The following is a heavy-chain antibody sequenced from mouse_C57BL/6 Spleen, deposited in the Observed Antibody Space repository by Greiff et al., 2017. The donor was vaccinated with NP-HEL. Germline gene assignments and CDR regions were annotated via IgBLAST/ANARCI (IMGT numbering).Heavy chain of an antibody. D-gene: IGHD2-4*01. V-gene: IGHV5-4*03. Sequence: DVKLVESGGGLVKPGGSLKLSCAASGFTFSSYAMSWVRQTPEKRLEWVATISDGGSYTYYPDNVKGRFTISRDNAKNNLYLQMSHLKSEDTAMYYCARGSGYYDVRYFDYWGQGTTLTVSS. CDR1: GFTFSSYA. CDR3: ARGSGYYDVRYFDY. J-gene: IGHJ2*01. CDR2: ISDGGSYT.